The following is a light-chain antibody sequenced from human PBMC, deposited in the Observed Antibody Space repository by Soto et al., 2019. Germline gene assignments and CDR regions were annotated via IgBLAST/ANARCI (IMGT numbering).Light chain of an antibody. J-gene: IGLJ1*01. CDR3: DSYTSSRAYV. Sequence: QSALTQPASVSGSPGQSITISCTGTSSDVGGYNYVSWYQQQAGKAPKLIIHEVSNRPSGVSNRCSGSKSGNTASLTISGLQAEDEADYYCDSYTSSRAYVFGSGTKVTVL. CDR2: EVS. CDR1: SSDVGGYNY. V-gene: IGLV2-14*01.